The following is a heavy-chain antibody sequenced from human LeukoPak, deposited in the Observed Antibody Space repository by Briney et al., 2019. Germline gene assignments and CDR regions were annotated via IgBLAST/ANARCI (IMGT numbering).Heavy chain of an antibody. CDR1: GFTFSSYA. J-gene: IGHJ4*02. CDR2: ISTGGDST. V-gene: IGHV3-23*01. CDR3: ARERQNKDFWSGGDY. Sequence: GSLRLSCAASGFTFSSYAMSWVRQAPGKGLEWVSAISTGGDSTYYADSVKGRFTISRDNAKNSLYLQMNTLRPEDTAVYYCARERQNKDFWSGGDYWGQGTLVTVSS. D-gene: IGHD3-3*01.